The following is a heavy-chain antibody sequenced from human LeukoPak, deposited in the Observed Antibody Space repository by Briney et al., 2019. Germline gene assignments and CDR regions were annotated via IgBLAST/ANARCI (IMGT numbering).Heavy chain of an antibody. CDR1: GDSFTSYW. V-gene: IGHV5-10-1*01. Sequence: GESLKISCKGSGDSFTSYWIIWVRQMPGKGLEWMGKINPYDSYTKYSPSFQGHATISADKSVSIAYLQWSNLEASDTAMYYCARLTNNCFDPWGQGTLVTVSS. CDR2: INPYDSYT. D-gene: IGHD3-9*01. CDR3: ARLTNNCFDP. J-gene: IGHJ5*02.